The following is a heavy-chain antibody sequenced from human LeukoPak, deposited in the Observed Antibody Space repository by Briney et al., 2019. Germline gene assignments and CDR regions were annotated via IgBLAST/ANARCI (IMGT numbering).Heavy chain of an antibody. CDR2: IRYDGSEK. CDR1: GFTFSSYG. Sequence: PGGSLRLSCAASGFTFSSYGMQWVRQAPGKGLEGVATIRYDGSEKYYAEFVTGRFTVSRDNSKNTLYLEVNSVRAEDTAVYYCAREAWDQTGRAPVIWGQGTRVTVSS. D-gene: IGHD1-14*01. V-gene: IGHV3-30*02. CDR3: AREAWDQTGRAPVI. J-gene: IGHJ4*02.